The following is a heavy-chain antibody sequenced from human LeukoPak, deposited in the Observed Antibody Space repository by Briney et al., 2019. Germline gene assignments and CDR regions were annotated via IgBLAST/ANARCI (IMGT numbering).Heavy chain of an antibody. J-gene: IGHJ5*02. CDR1: GGSISNYY. D-gene: IGHD2-8*01. Sequence: SETLSLTCTVSGGSISNYYWSWIRQPPGKGLEWIGYIYYSGSTNYNPSLKSRVTISVDTSKNQFSLKLSSVTAADTAVYYCAGREEYCTNGVCYFWFDPWGQGTLVTVSS. CDR3: AGREEYCTNGVCYFWFDP. V-gene: IGHV4-59*08. CDR2: IYYSGST.